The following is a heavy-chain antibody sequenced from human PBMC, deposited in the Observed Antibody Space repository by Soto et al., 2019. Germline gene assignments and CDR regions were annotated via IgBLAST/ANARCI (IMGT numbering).Heavy chain of an antibody. CDR2: IIPIFGTA. CDR3: ARGSLGDILTGASFDY. J-gene: IGHJ4*02. Sequence: GASVKVSCKASGGTFSSYAISWVRQAPGQGLEWMGGIIPIFGTANYAQKFQGRVTITADESTSTAYMELSSLRSEDTAVYYCARGSLGDILTGASFDYWGQGTLVTVSS. D-gene: IGHD3-9*01. CDR1: GGTFSSYA. V-gene: IGHV1-69*13.